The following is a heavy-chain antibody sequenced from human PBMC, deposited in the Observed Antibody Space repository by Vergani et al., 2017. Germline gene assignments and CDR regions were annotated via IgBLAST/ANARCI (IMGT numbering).Heavy chain of an antibody. CDR1: GGSLSGYY. Sequence: QVQLQQWGPGLLKPSETLSLTRAVYGGSLSGYYWSWIRLAPGKGLEWIGEINHRGTINYNPTLKSPFNVSIDTSRDQFSLKLRSVSAADTAVYFCARRAERWETLLRDDFDVWGQGTFVTVSP. D-gene: IGHD1-26*01. CDR2: INHRGTI. V-gene: IGHV4-34*01. J-gene: IGHJ3*01. CDR3: ARRAERWETLLRDDFDV.